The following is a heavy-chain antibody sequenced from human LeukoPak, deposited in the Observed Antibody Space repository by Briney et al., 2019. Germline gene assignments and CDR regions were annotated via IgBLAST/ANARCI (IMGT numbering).Heavy chain of an antibody. CDR2: INPNSGGT. CDR3: AGDEQGYYDILNAIDY. Sequence: ASVKVSCKASGYTFTGYYMHWVRQAPGQGLEWMGWINPNSGGTNYAQKFQGRVTMTRDTSISTAYMELSRLRSDDTAVYYCAGDEQGYYDILNAIDYWGQGTLVTVSS. CDR1: GYTFTGYY. J-gene: IGHJ4*02. D-gene: IGHD3-9*01. V-gene: IGHV1-2*02.